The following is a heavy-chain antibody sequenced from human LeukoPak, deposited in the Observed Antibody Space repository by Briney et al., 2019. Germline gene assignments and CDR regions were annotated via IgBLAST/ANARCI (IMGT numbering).Heavy chain of an antibody. Sequence: GRSLRLSCAASGFTFSSYGMDWVRQAPGKGLEWVVVIWYGGSNKYYADSVKGRFTISRDNSKNTLYLQMTSRRAEDTAVYYCASAVGRYSYYFDYWGQGTLVTVSS. D-gene: IGHD5-18*01. J-gene: IGHJ4*02. CDR1: GFTFSSYG. CDR3: ASAVGRYSYYFDY. CDR2: IWYGGSNK. V-gene: IGHV3-33*01.